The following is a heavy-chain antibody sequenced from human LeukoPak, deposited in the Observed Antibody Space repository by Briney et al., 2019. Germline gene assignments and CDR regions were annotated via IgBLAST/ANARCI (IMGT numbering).Heavy chain of an antibody. V-gene: IGHV4-30-2*01. Sequence: PSETLSLTCTVSGGSISSGGYYWSWIRQPPGKGLEWIGYIYHSGSTYYNPSPKSRVTISVDRSKNQFSLKLSSVTAADTAVYYCARGGYSSSSSNWFDPWGQGTLVTVSS. CDR1: GGSISSGGYY. CDR2: IYHSGST. J-gene: IGHJ5*02. CDR3: ARGGYSSSSSNWFDP. D-gene: IGHD6-6*01.